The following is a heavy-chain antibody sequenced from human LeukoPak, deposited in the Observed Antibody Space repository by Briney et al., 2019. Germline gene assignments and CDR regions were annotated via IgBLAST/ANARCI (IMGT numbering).Heavy chain of an antibody. CDR1: GGSISSYY. D-gene: IGHD2-15*01. CDR2: IYYSGST. Sequence: SETLSLTCTVSGGSISSYYWSWIRQPPGKGLEWIGYIYYSGSTNYNPSLKSRVTISVDTSKNQFSLNLRYVTAADTAVYYCARYYCSGGACYSLADYWGQGNQVTVSS. V-gene: IGHV4-59*12. J-gene: IGHJ4*01. CDR3: ARYYCSGGACYSLADY.